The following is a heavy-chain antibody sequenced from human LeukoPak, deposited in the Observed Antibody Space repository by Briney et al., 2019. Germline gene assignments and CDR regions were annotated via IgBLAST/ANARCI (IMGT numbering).Heavy chain of an antibody. J-gene: IGHJ4*02. CDR3: AGMVRGFDY. D-gene: IGHD3-10*01. Sequence: SETLSLTCTVSGGSISSYYWSWIRQPPGKGREWIGYIYYSGSTNYNPSLKSRVTISVDTSKNQFSLKLSSVTAADTAVYYCAGMVRGFDYWGQGTRVTVSS. CDR1: GGSISSYY. CDR2: IYYSGST. V-gene: IGHV4-59*01.